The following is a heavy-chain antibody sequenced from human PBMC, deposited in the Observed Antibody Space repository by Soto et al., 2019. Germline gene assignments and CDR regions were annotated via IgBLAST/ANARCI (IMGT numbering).Heavy chain of an antibody. CDR3: ARRVVVAATLPGFDP. V-gene: IGHV4-39*01. D-gene: IGHD2-15*01. CDR1: GASITSSSYY. CDR2: ISYSGST. J-gene: IGHJ5*02. Sequence: SETLSLTCTVSGASITSSSYYWGWIRQPPGRGLEWIGSISYSGSTYYNPSLKSRVTISVDTSKNQLSLKLNSVTAADTAVYYCARRVVVAATLPGFDPWGQGTLVTVSS.